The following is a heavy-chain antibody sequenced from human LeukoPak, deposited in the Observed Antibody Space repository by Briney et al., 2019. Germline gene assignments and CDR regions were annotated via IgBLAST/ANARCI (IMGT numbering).Heavy chain of an antibody. CDR3: ARVEYSGWNLEY. Sequence: GGSLRLSCAASGFTFSSYGMHWVRQAPGKGLEWVANINQGGSVQYYMDSVKGRFTISRDDAKNSLYVQMNSLRDEDTAVYYCARVEYSGWNLEYWGQGTLVTASS. CDR1: GFTFSSYG. V-gene: IGHV3-7*01. J-gene: IGHJ4*02. CDR2: INQGGSVQ. D-gene: IGHD5-12*01.